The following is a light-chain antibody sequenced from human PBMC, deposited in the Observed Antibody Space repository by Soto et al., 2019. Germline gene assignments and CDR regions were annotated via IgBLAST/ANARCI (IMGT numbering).Light chain of an antibody. Sequence: QSVLTQPASVSGSPGQSITVSCTGTSSDVGGYNSVSWYQQHPGKPPKLIIYEVSNRPSGVSDRFSGSKSGNTASLTISGLQAEDEADYYCSSYTSTSSDAFATGTKVTVL. CDR3: SSYTSTSSDA. V-gene: IGLV2-14*03. CDR1: SSDVGGYNS. J-gene: IGLJ1*01. CDR2: EVS.